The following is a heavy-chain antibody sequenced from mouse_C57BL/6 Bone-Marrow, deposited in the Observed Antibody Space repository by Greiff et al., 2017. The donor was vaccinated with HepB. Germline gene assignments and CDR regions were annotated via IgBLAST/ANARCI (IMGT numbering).Heavy chain of an antibody. J-gene: IGHJ1*03. CDR1: GYTFTSYW. CDR3: APLLRYWYFDV. D-gene: IGHD1-1*01. V-gene: IGHV1-59*01. Sequence: QVQLQQPGAELVRPGTSVKLSCKASGYTFTSYWMHWVKQRPGQGLEWIGVIDPSDSYTNYNQKFKGKATLTVDTSSSTAYMQLSSRTSEDSAVYYCAPLLRYWYFDVWGTGTTVTVSS. CDR2: IDPSDSYT.